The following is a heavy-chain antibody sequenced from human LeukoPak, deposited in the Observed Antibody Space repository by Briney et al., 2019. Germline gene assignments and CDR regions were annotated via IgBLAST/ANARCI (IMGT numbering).Heavy chain of an antibody. CDR1: GYSISSGYY. Sequence: PSEALSLTCAVSGYSISSGYYWGWIRQPPGKGLEWIGSIYHSASTYYNPSLKSRVTISVDTAKNQFSLKLSSVTAADTAVYYCSRKRWFGELFLFDYWGQGTLVTVSS. J-gene: IGHJ4*02. V-gene: IGHV4-38-2*01. CDR3: SRKRWFGELFLFDY. D-gene: IGHD3-10*01. CDR2: IYHSAST.